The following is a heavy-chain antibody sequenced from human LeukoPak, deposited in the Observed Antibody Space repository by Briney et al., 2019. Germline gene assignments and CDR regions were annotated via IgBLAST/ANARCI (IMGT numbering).Heavy chain of an antibody. D-gene: IGHD5-24*01. CDR1: GFTVSSNY. Sequence: PGGSLRLSCAASGFTVSSNYMSWVRQAPGKGLEWVSVIYSGGSTYYADSVKGRFTISRDNSKNTLYLQMNSLRAEDTAMYYCARVEMATMNFDYWGQGTLVTVSS. CDR3: ARVEMATMNFDY. CDR2: IYSGGST. V-gene: IGHV3-53*01. J-gene: IGHJ4*02.